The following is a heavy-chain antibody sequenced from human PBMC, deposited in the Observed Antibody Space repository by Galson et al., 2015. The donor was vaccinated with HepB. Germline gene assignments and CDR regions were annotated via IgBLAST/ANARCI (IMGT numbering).Heavy chain of an antibody. V-gene: IGHV1-69*10. D-gene: IGHD4-17*01. Sequence: SVKVSCKASGGTFSAYAFTWVRQAPGQGLEWMGGTITIFGMTSYAQKFQGRLVITADKSTSTTYMDLSSLRSEDTAIYYCARFGMTSVPAWGQGTLVTVSS. J-gene: IGHJ5*02. CDR3: ARFGMTSVPA. CDR2: TITIFGMT. CDR1: GGTFSAYA.